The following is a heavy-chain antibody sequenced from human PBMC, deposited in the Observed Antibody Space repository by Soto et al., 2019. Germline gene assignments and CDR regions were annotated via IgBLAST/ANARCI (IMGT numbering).Heavy chain of an antibody. V-gene: IGHV3-23*01. J-gene: IGHJ4*02. CDR2: VSGSGRHT. CDR3: AKDRGLLGGVAGIMDF. Sequence: HPGGSLRLSCAASGFTFSSYGMSWVRQVSGKGLEWVSGVSGSGRHTFYADSVKGRSTISRDNSKNTLFLQIDSLRAEDTALYYCAKDRGLLGGVAGIMDFWGQGTLVTVSS. CDR1: GFTFSSYG. D-gene: IGHD6-19*01.